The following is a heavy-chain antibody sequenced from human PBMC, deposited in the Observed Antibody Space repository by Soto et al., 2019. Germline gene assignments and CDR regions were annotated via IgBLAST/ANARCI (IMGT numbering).Heavy chain of an antibody. CDR1: GFTFSSYE. D-gene: IGHD3-22*01. J-gene: IGHJ6*02. CDR3: ARGESSGPPDYDGMDV. Sequence: PGGSLRLSCAASGFTFSSYEMNWVRQAPGKGLEWVSYISSSGSTIYYADSVKGRFTISRDNAKNSLYLQMNSLRAEDTAVYYCARGESSGPPDYDGMDVWGQGTTVTVS. CDR2: ISSSGSTI. V-gene: IGHV3-48*03.